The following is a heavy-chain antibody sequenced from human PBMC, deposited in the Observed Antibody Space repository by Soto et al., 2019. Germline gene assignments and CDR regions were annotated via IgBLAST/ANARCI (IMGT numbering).Heavy chain of an antibody. D-gene: IGHD6-13*01. CDR1: GGSFSGYY. V-gene: IGHV4-34*01. CDR2: INHSGST. J-gene: IGHJ6*02. Sequence: PSETLSLTCAVYGGSFSGYYWSWIRQPPGKGLEWIGEINHSGSTNYNPSLKSRVTISVDTSKNHFSLKLSSVTAADTAVYYCARGGKFSSWYDPLYYYYGMDVWGQGTTVT. CDR3: ARGGKFSSWYDPLYYYYGMDV.